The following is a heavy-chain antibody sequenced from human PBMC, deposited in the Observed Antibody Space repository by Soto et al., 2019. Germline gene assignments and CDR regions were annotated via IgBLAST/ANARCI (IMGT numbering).Heavy chain of an antibody. D-gene: IGHD1-1*01. CDR3: AREKVGTTFFDN. CDR1: GFAISRGYY. CDR2: VYPSVSS. V-gene: IGHV4-38-2*02. J-gene: IGHJ4*02. Sequence: AGTLSLTCDVSGFAISRGYYWRWVRQPPGKGLEWIGSVYPSVSSYHDPSLATRLRLSIDTSKNQFTLNLTSVTAADTAVYYCAREKVGTTFFDNWGQGIQVTVSS.